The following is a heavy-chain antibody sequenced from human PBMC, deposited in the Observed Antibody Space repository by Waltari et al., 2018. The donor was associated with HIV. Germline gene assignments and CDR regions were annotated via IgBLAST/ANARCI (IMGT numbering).Heavy chain of an antibody. CDR2: ISYHATTL. V-gene: IGHV3-30*03. CDR1: GISFVYSFG. J-gene: IGHJ4*02. CDR3: ATDRRQGFYFDNNGERPFAS. Sequence: VQMVESWGGVVQPGRSLSIPCHASGISFVYSFGMPWVCKAPGKGREWVANISYHATTLIYAHSVKGRFTISRDNSKKILYLQMNSLRGEDTAVYYCATDRRQGFYFDNNGERPFASWGQGTLVTVSS. D-gene: IGHD3-22*01.